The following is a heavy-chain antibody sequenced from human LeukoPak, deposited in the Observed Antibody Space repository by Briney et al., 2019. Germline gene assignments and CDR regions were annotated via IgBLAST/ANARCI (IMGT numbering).Heavy chain of an antibody. V-gene: IGHV3-74*01. CDR3: AKGGGKAQDY. D-gene: IGHD4-23*01. J-gene: IGHJ4*02. Sequence: GGSLRLSCAASGITISNYWMHWVRQAPGKGLVWVSRISSDGSSTNYADSVKGRFTISRDNAKNTLYLQMNSLRAEDTAVYYCAKGGGKAQDYWGQGTLVTVSS. CDR2: ISSDGSST. CDR1: GITISNYW.